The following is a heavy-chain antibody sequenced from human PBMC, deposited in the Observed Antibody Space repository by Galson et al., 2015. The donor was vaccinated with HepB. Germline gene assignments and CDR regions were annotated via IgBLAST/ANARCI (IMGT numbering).Heavy chain of an antibody. V-gene: IGHV4-34*03. D-gene: IGHD6-13*01. Sequence: SEPLSLTCAVYGGSFSDYYWDWVRQVPGKGLEWIAEIDHGGATNYNTSLKSRATISIDMSKNQFSLKVKSLTAAETAIYYCVCDRNIVKLERQQQVAGWFGALGPGPLVTFS. CDR2: IDHGGAT. J-gene: IGHJ5*02. CDR3: VCDRNIVKLERQQQVAGWFGA. CDR1: GGSFSDYY.